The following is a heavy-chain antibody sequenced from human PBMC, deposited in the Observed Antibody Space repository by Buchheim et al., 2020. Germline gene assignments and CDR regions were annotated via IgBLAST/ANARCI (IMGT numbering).Heavy chain of an antibody. J-gene: IGHJ6*03. CDR1: GFTFSSYW. CDR2: IKQDGSEK. CDR3: ARDAPTGYSSGWPYYYYYYMDV. D-gene: IGHD6-19*01. V-gene: IGHV3-7*01. Sequence: EVQLVESGGGLVQPGGSLRLSCAASGFTFSSYWMSWVRQAPGKGLEWVANIKQDGSEKYYVDSVKGRFTISRDNAKNLLYLQMNSLRAEDTAVYYCARDAPTGYSSGWPYYYYYYMDVWGKGTT.